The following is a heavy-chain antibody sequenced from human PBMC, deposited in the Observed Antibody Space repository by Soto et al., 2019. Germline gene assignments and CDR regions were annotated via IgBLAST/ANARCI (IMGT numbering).Heavy chain of an antibody. Sequence: QVQLQESGPGLVKPSQTLSLTCTVSGGSISSGGYYWSWIRQHPGKGLEWIGYIYYSGSTYYNPSLKSRVTISVDTSKNQCSLKLSSVTAADTAVYYCATPGPSGYWYFDLWGRGTLVTVSS. CDR2: IYYSGST. V-gene: IGHV4-31*03. CDR1: GGSISSGGYY. J-gene: IGHJ2*01. CDR3: ATPGPSGYWYFDL.